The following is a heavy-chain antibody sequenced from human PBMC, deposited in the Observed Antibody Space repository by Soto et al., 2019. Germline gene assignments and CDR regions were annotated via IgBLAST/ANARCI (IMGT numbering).Heavy chain of an antibody. D-gene: IGHD3-22*01. CDR3: AKDFYYYDSSGEGAFDI. CDR1: GFTFSSYA. V-gene: IGHV3-23*01. J-gene: IGHJ3*02. CDR2: ISGSGGST. Sequence: GGSLRLSCAASGFTFSSYAMSWVRQAPGKGLEWVSAISGSGGSTYYAESVKGRFTISRDNSKNTLYLQMNSLRAEDTAVYYCAKDFYYYDSSGEGAFDIWGQGTMVTVSS.